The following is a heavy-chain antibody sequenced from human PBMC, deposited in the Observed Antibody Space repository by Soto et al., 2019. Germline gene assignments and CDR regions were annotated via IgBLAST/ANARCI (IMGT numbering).Heavy chain of an antibody. V-gene: IGHV4-59*01. CDR3: VRVDRSETGTTRFDF. Sequence: SETLSLTCAVSGGSFSGYYWSWIRQPPGKGLEWIGYIYYSGSANYNPSLKSRVTISVDTSKNQFSLKLTSVTAADTAVYYCVRVDRSETGTTRFDFWGQGTMV. D-gene: IGHD2-2*01. CDR2: IYYSGSA. J-gene: IGHJ3*01. CDR1: GGSFSGYY.